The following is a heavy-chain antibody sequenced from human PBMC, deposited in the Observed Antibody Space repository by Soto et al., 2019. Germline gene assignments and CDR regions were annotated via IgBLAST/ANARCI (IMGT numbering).Heavy chain of an antibody. J-gene: IGHJ4*02. CDR3: AKGLVVVAATHYFDY. CDR2: ISYDGSNK. V-gene: IGHV3-30*18. CDR1: GFTFSIYG. Sequence: GGSLRLSCAASGFTFSIYGMHWVRHAPGKGLEWVAVISYDGSNKYYADSVKGRFTISRDNSKNTLYLQMNSLRAEDTAVYYCAKGLVVVAATHYFDYWGQGTLVTVSS. D-gene: IGHD2-15*01.